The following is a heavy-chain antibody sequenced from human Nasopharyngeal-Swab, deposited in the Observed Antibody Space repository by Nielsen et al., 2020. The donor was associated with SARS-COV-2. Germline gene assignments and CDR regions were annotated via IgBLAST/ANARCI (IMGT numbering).Heavy chain of an antibody. V-gene: IGHV4-31*02. CDR2: IYYSGST. J-gene: IGHJ6*02. D-gene: IGHD6-13*01. Sequence: WVRQHPGKGLEWIGYIYYSGSTYYNPSLKSRVTISVDTSKNQFSLKLSSVTAADTAVYYCARGAYSSSWTQIDYYYYGMDVWGQGTTVTVSS. CDR3: ARGAYSSSWTQIDYYYYGMDV.